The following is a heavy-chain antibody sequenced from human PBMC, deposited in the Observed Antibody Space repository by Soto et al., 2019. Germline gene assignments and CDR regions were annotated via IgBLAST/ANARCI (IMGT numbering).Heavy chain of an antibody. Sequence: QVQLQESGPGLVKPSETLSLTCTVSGGSVSSGSYYWSWIRQPPGKGLEWIGYIYYSGSTNYNPYLTSIVTVAVDMSNKQFNITLSSVPSAHTAVYFCVRISGYCYVLPPYFYYWGQETLVTLSS. CDR2: IYYSGST. D-gene: IGHD5-18*01. CDR3: VRISGYCYVLPPYFYY. J-gene: IGHJ4*02. CDR1: GGSVSSGSYY. V-gene: IGHV4-61*01.